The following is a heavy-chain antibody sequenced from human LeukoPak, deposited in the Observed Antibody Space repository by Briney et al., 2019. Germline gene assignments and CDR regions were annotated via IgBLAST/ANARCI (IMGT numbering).Heavy chain of an antibody. CDR1: GFTFSSYA. D-gene: IGHD4-17*01. V-gene: IGHV3-30*04. CDR2: ISYDGSNK. CDR3: ARDGTDYGGDY. J-gene: IGHJ4*02. Sequence: GGSLRLSCAASGFTFSSYAMHWVRQAPGKGLEWVAVISYDGSNKYYADSVKGRFTISRDNSKNTLYLQINSLRAEDTAVYYCARDGTDYGGDYWGQGTLVTVSS.